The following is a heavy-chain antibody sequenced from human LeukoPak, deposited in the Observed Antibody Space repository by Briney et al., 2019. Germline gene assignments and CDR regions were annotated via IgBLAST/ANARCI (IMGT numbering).Heavy chain of an antibody. Sequence: GRSLTLSCAASGLTFCSYAMLWVRQAPGKGLEWVADISYDGSNKYYADSVKVRFTLSRDNSKNTLYLQMHSLRAEATVVYYCARGSDFYTWGEGNRVTVSS. CDR1: GLTFCSYA. CDR3: ARGSDFYT. V-gene: IGHV3-30-3*01. J-gene: IGHJ4*02. CDR2: ISYDGSNK. D-gene: IGHD2-15*01.